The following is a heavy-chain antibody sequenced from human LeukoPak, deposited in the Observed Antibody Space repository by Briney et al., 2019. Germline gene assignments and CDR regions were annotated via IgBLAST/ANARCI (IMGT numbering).Heavy chain of an antibody. CDR2: ISAYNGNT. Sequence: ASVKVSCKASGYTFTSYGISWVRQAPGQGLEGMGWISAYNGNTNYAQKLQGRVTMTTDTSTSTAYMELRSLRSDDTAVYYCARDRDYGDYLHYYYYGMDVWGQGTTVTVSS. D-gene: IGHD4-17*01. J-gene: IGHJ6*02. CDR1: GYTFTSYG. V-gene: IGHV1-18*01. CDR3: ARDRDYGDYLHYYYYGMDV.